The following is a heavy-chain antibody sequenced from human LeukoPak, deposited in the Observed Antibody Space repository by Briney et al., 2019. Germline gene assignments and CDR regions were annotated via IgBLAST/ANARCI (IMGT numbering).Heavy chain of an antibody. Sequence: SETLCLTCAASGGSISSYYWSWIRQPAGKGLEWIWRIYTSGSTNYNPSLKSRVTMSGDTSKNQFSLKLSSVTAADTAVYYCARVGTGPYHYYGMDVWGQGTTVTVSS. CDR1: GGSISSYY. J-gene: IGHJ6*02. CDR3: ARVGTGPYHYYGMDV. CDR2: IYTSGST. V-gene: IGHV4-59*10.